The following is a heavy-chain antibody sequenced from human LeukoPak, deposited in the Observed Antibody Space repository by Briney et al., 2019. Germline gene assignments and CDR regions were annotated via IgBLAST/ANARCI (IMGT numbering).Heavy chain of an antibody. CDR3: ARDRPSGEAFDI. Sequence: SVKVSCKASGGTFSSYAISWVRQAPGQGLEWMGRIIPILGIANYAQKFQGRVTITADKSTSTAYMELSSLRSEDTAVYYRARDRPSGEAFDIWGQGTMVTVSS. V-gene: IGHV1-69*04. D-gene: IGHD1-26*01. CDR2: IIPILGIA. J-gene: IGHJ3*02. CDR1: GGTFSSYA.